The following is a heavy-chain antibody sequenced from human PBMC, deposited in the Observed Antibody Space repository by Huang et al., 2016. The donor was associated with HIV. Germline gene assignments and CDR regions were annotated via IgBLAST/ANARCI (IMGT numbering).Heavy chain of an antibody. J-gene: IGHJ3*02. CDR2: FDPEEGET. Sequence: QVQLVESGAELKKPGASVRVSCKVSGYTVRELSLHWVRQAPEKGLGWRGGFDPEEGETSYAQRLQGRVTMTEDTSTDTAYMELSSLRPEDTAVYYCATSTPDVGAGVLRSAFDIWGQGTMVTVSS. V-gene: IGHV1-24*01. CDR1: GYTVRELS. CDR3: ATSTPDVGAGVLRSAFDI. D-gene: IGHD2-15*01.